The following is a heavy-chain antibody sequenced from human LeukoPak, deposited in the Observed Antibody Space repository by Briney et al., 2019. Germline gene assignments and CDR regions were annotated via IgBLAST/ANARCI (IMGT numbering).Heavy chain of an antibody. CDR1: RDSMSSYY. Sequence: SETLSLTCTVSRDSMSSYYCSWIRQPPGKGLEWIGYIYYSGSTNYNPSLKSRVTMSVDTSKNQFSLKLTSVTAADTAVYYCAREAGSYDSSGYYSLYYSFDYWGRGTLVTVSS. CDR3: AREAGSYDSSGYYSLYYSFDY. CDR2: IYYSGST. D-gene: IGHD3-22*01. J-gene: IGHJ4*02. V-gene: IGHV4-59*12.